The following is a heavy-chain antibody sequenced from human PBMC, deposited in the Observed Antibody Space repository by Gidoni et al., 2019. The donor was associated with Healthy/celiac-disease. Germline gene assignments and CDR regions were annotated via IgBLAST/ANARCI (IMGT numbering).Heavy chain of an antibody. J-gene: IGHJ4*02. Sequence: QLQLQESGPGLAKPSDTLSLTCTVPGGSISSSSYYWGWTRQPPGKGLEWIGRIYFRGSTYDNPPVNSRVTISVDTSKNQFSLKLSSVTAADTAVYYCARLYAAYCGGDCYSPYYFDYWGQVTLVTVSS. V-gene: IGHV4-39*01. CDR1: GGSISSSSYY. CDR3: ARLYAAYCGGDCYSPYYFDY. D-gene: IGHD2-21*02. CDR2: IYFRGST.